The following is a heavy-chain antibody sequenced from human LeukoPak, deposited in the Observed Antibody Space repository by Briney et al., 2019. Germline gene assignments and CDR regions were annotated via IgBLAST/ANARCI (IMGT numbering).Heavy chain of an antibody. D-gene: IGHD3-3*01. CDR1: GFTFSSYG. CDR3: AKDMNPTYDFWSGYQPYYYYYGMDV. J-gene: IGHJ6*02. V-gene: IGHV3-9*01. Sequence: GGSLRLSCAASGFTFSSYGMHWVRQAPGKGLEWVSGISWNSGSIGYADSVKGRFTISRDNAKDSLYLQMNSLRAEDTALYYCAKDMNPTYDFWSGYQPYYYYYGMDVWGQGTTVTVSS. CDR2: ISWNSGSI.